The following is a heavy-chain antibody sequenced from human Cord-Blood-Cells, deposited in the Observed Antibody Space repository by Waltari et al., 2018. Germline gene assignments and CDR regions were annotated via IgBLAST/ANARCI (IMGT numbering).Heavy chain of an antibody. CDR1: GYSISSGYY. CDR2: IYHSGST. Sequence: QLHLQESVPGLVKPSETLSLTCAVSGYSISSGYYLAWLRQPPGKGLEWIGSIYHSGSTYYNPSLKSRVTISVDTSKNQFSLKLSSVTAADTAVYYCARYQLLTHDAFDIWGQGTMVTVSS. CDR3: ARYQLLTHDAFDI. J-gene: IGHJ3*02. D-gene: IGHD2-2*01. V-gene: IGHV4-38-2*01.